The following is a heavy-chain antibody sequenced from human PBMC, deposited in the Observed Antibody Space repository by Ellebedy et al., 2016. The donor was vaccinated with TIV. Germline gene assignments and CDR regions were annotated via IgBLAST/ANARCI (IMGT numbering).Heavy chain of an antibody. Sequence: AASVKVSFKSSRYTFTNYCISWVRQAPGQGLEWMGWISGYNGNTYSAQKLQGRVTMTTDTSTSTAYMELRSLRSDDTAVDYCARFVDGDYEDYWGQGALVTVSS. CDR1: RYTFTNYC. V-gene: IGHV1-18*04. D-gene: IGHD4-17*01. J-gene: IGHJ4*02. CDR2: ISGYNGNT. CDR3: ARFVDGDYEDY.